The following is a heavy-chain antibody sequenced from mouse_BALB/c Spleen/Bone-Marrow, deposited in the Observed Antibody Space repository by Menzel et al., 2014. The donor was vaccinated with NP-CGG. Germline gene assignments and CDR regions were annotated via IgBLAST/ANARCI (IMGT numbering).Heavy chain of an antibody. V-gene: IGHV1-87*01. Sequence: VQLQQSGAELARPGASVKLSCKASGYASTSYWMQWVKQRPGQGLEWIGAIYPGDGDTRYTQKFKGKATLTADKSSSTAYMQLSSLASEDSAVYYCARRRREYYFDYWGQGTTLTVSS. J-gene: IGHJ2*01. D-gene: IGHD2-12*01. CDR3: ARRRREYYFDY. CDR1: GYASTSYW. CDR2: IYPGDGDT.